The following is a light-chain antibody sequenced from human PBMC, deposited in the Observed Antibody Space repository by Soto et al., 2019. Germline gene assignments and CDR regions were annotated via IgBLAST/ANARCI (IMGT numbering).Light chain of an antibody. J-gene: IGKJ3*01. CDR1: QDVSSTY. Sequence: ENVLTQSPGTLSLSPGERATLSCRASQDVSSTYLAWYQQKPGQAPRLLIYAASTRATGFPDRFSGSGSGADFTLTISRLEPEDFAVYYCQLYGISPLFTFGPGTKVDIK. CDR3: QLYGISPLFT. CDR2: AAS. V-gene: IGKV3-20*01.